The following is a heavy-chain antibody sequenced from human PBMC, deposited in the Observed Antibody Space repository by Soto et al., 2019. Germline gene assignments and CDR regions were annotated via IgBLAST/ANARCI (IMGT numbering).Heavy chain of an antibody. D-gene: IGHD2-21*01. Sequence: GGSLRLSCAASGFSFSTYSMNWVRQAPGKGLEWISYISGSSSHIYYADSVKGRITISRDNAKNSLFLQMDSLRDEDTAVYYCTREERVVIDYWGQGTLVTVSS. J-gene: IGHJ4*02. CDR1: GFSFSTYS. CDR2: ISGSSSHI. CDR3: TREERVVIDY. V-gene: IGHV3-48*02.